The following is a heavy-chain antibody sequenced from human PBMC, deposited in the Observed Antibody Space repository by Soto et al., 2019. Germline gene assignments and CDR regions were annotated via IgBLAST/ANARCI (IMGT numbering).Heavy chain of an antibody. Sequence: SETLSLTCTVSGGSVSSSSYYWDWIRQPPGKGLEWIGNIYYTGKTNYNPSLRSRVTISIDTSKNQFSLKRSSLHAEDRAVSFCARRPASRSLHDSGADVCCRGTT. CDR2: IYYTGKT. CDR1: GGSVSSSSYY. V-gene: IGHV4-39*01. CDR3: ARRPASRSLHDSGADV. J-gene: IGHJ6*02. D-gene: IGHD4-17*01.